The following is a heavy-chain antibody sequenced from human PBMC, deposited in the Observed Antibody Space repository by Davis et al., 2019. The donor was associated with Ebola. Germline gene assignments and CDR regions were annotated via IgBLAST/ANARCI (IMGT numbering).Heavy chain of an antibody. CDR3: ARRLESLPHTYYYYYYMDV. CDR2: IYYSGST. Sequence: PSETLSLTCTVSGGSIGSYYWSWIRQPPGKGLEWIGYIYYSGSTNYNPSLKSRVTISVDTSKNQFSLKLSSVTAADTAVYYCARRLESLPHTYYYYYYMDVWGKGTTVTVSS. V-gene: IGHV4-59*01. CDR1: GGSIGSYY. J-gene: IGHJ6*03. D-gene: IGHD1-1*01.